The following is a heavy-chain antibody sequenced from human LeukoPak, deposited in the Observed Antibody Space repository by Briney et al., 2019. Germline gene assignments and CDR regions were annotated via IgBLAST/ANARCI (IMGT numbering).Heavy chain of an antibody. D-gene: IGHD5-18*01. CDR3: TTYRYNYGSTGYSYFDF. CDR2: IISKTSGGTT. Sequence: GGSLRLSCAASGLTFANAWMSWVRQAPGKGLEWVARIISKTSGGTTDYAAPVKGRFTISRDDSKTTLSLQMNSLKTEDTAVYYCTTYRYNYGSTGYSYFDFWGQGTLVTVSS. V-gene: IGHV3-15*01. CDR1: GLTFANAW. J-gene: IGHJ4*02.